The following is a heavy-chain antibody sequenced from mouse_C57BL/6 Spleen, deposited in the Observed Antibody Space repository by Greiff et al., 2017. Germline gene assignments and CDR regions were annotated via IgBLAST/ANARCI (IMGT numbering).Heavy chain of an antibody. CDR1: GYSITSGYY. CDR3: ARGGGYGSSPFDD. D-gene: IGHD1-1*01. V-gene: IGHV3-6*01. Sequence: VQLKESGPGLVKPSQSLSLTCSVTGYSITSGYYWNWIRQFPGNKLEWMGYISYDGSNNYNPSLKNRIAITRDTSKKQFFLKLKSVTTEDTATYYGARGGGYGSSPFDDWGQGTTLTVSS. J-gene: IGHJ2*01. CDR2: ISYDGSN.